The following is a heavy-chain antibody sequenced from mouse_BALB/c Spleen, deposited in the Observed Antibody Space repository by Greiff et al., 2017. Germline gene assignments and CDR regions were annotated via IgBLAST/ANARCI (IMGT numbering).Heavy chain of an antibody. Sequence: QVQLQQSGPGLVAPSQSLSITCTVSGFSLTGYGVNWVRQPPGKGLEWLGMIWGDGSTDYNSALKSRLSISKDNSKSQVFLKMNSLQTDDTARYYCARDVDGYSRWFAYWGQGTLVTVSA. CDR1: GFSLTGYG. D-gene: IGHD2-3*01. CDR3: ARDVDGYSRWFAY. CDR2: IWGDGST. V-gene: IGHV2-6-7*01. J-gene: IGHJ3*01.